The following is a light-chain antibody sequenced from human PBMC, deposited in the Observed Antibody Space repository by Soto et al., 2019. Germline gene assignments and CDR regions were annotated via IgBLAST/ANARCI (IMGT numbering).Light chain of an antibody. CDR2: DND. Sequence: QPVLTQPPSVSAAPGQKVNISCSGSSSNIGNDYVSWYQQVPGTAPKLLIYDNDKRPSGITDRISGSKSGTSATLGITGLQTGDEADYHCATWDNSLSSVIFGGGTKLTVL. CDR3: ATWDNSLSSVI. V-gene: IGLV1-51*01. CDR1: SSNIGNDY. J-gene: IGLJ2*01.